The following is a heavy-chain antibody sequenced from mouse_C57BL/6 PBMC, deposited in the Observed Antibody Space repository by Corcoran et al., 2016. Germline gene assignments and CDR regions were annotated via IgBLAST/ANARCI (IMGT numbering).Heavy chain of an antibody. CDR2: IYWDDNK. CDR1: GFSLSTSGMG. J-gene: IGHJ3*01. V-gene: IGHV8-12*01. CDR3: AREGYYGSRTWFAY. D-gene: IGHD1-1*01. Sequence: QVTLKESGPGILQSSQTLSLTCSFSGFSLSTSGMGVSWIRQPSGKGLEWLAHIYWDDNKRYNPFLKSRLTISKDTSRNQVFLKITSVDTADTATYYCAREGYYGSRTWFAYWGQGTLVTVSA.